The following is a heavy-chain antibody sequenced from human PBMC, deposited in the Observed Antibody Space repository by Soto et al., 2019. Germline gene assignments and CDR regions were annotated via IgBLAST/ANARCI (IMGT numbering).Heavy chain of an antibody. J-gene: IGHJ4*02. CDR2: IGGDDGKT. CDR3: AQIGADF. CDR1: GFAFSSNT. Sequence: EVQLLESGGGLVQPGGSLRLSCSASGFAFSSNTMTWVRQPPGRQLEWVSSIGGDDGKTYYADSVKGRFTISRDNTKNTLYLQLSSLSAEDTAIYFCAQIGADFWGQGVLVTVSS. V-gene: IGHV3-23*01.